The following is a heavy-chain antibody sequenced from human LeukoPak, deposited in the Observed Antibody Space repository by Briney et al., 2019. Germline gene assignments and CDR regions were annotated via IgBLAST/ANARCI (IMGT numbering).Heavy chain of an antibody. J-gene: IGHJ4*02. V-gene: IGHV4-34*01. CDR1: GGSFSGYY. CDR2: INHSGGT. D-gene: IGHD2-2*01. Sequence: KPSETLSLTCAVYGGSFSGYYWSWIRQPPGKGLEWIGEINHSGGTNYNPSLKSRVTISVDTSKNQFSLKLSPVTAADTAVYYCAREVVPAAIDYWGQGTLVTVSS. CDR3: AREVVPAAIDY.